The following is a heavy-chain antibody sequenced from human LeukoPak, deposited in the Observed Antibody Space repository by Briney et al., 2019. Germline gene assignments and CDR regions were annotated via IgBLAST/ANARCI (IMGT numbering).Heavy chain of an antibody. J-gene: IGHJ5*02. Sequence: NPSETLSLTCAVYGGSFSGYYWSWIRQPPGKGLEWIGEINHSGSTNYNPSLKSRVTISVDTSKNQFSLKLSSVTAADTAVYYCAREAAYCGGDCYSAENWFDPWGQGTLVTVSS. CDR2: INHSGST. D-gene: IGHD2-21*02. CDR3: AREAAYCGGDCYSAENWFDP. CDR1: GGSFSGYY. V-gene: IGHV4-34*01.